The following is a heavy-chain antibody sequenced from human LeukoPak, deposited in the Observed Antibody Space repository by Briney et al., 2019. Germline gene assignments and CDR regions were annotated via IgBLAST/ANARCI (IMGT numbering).Heavy chain of an antibody. CDR3: ARRDCSSTSCYEFDY. Sequence: GESLKISCKGSGYSFTSYWIGWVRQLPGKGLEWMGIIYPGDSDTRYSPSFQGQVTISADKSISTAYLQWSSLKASDTAVYYCARRDCSSTSCYEFDYWGQGTLVTVSS. D-gene: IGHD2-2*01. CDR2: IYPGDSDT. CDR1: GYSFTSYW. J-gene: IGHJ4*02. V-gene: IGHV5-51*01.